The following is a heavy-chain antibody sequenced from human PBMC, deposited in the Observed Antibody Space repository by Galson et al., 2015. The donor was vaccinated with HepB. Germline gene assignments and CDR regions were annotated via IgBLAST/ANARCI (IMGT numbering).Heavy chain of an antibody. V-gene: IGHV3-53*04. D-gene: IGHD6-19*01. CDR2: IYSGGST. CDR1: GFTVSSNY. CDR3: AREALDSGAWDGWFDP. Sequence: SLRLSCAASGFTVSSNYMSWVRQAPGKGLEWVSVIYSGGSTYYADSVKGRFTISRHNSKNTLYLQMNSLRAEDTALYYCAREALDSGAWDGWFDPWGQGTLVTVSS. J-gene: IGHJ5*02.